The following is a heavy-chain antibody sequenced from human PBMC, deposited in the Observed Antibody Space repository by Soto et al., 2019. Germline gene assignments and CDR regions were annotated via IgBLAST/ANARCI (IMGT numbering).Heavy chain of an antibody. CDR2: ILPFFGTA. CDR1: GGSFRREA. D-gene: IGHD2-15*01. Sequence: QVQLVQSGAEVKKPGSSVKVSCKASGGSFRREAINWLRQAPGQGPEWMGNILPFFGTADYAQKFQGRVTVTADMSTTTVYMELNSLRVEDTAVYYCARGHEFGGNSDAFAVLGQGTTVIVSS. CDR3: ARGHEFGGNSDAFAV. V-gene: IGHV1-69*14. J-gene: IGHJ3*01.